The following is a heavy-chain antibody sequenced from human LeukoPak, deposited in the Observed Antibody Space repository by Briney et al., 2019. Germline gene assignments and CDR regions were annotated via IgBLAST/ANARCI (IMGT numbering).Heavy chain of an antibody. CDR1: GYTFTHYY. CDR2: INPDSGGT. D-gene: IGHD4-11*01. Sequence: GASLKVSCKPSGYTFTHYYIHWVPQAPGHRLEWMGWINPDSGGTRYAQKFQGRVTMTRDTSISTAYMELSSLRSDDTAVYYCARLSVTTSVDYWGQGTLVRVPS. J-gene: IGHJ4*02. CDR3: ARLSVTTSVDY. V-gene: IGHV1-2*02.